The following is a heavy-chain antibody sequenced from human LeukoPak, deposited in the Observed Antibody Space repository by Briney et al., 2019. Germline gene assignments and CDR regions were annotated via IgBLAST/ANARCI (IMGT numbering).Heavy chain of an antibody. CDR2: TKQDGSEK. J-gene: IGHJ4*02. CDR1: GFTFSHYW. D-gene: IGHD3-3*01. V-gene: IGHV3-7*01. Sequence: PGGSLRLSCTASGFTFSHYWMSWVRQAPGKGLEWVANTKQDGSEKYYVDSVRGRFTISRDNAKNSLFLQMNSLRAEDTAVYYCARLREIPVFGVVTKSTSYFDYWGQGTLVTVSS. CDR3: ARLREIPVFGVVTKSTSYFDY.